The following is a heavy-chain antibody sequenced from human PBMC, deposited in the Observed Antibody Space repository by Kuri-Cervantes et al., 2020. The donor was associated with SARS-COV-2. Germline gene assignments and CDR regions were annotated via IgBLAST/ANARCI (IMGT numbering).Heavy chain of an antibody. CDR2: IRYDGSNK. CDR3: ARDQDDFWSGYRLTFDY. Sequence: GGSLRLSCAASGFTFSSYSMNWVRQAPGKGLEWVAFIRYDGSNKYYADSVKGRFTISRDNSKNTLYLQMNSLRAEDTAVYYCARDQDDFWSGYRLTFDYWGQGTLVTVSS. V-gene: IGHV3-30*02. D-gene: IGHD3-3*01. J-gene: IGHJ4*02. CDR1: GFTFSSYS.